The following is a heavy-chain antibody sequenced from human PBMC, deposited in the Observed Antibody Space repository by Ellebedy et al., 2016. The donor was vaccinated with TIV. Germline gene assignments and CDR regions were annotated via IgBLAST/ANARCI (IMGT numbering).Heavy chain of an antibody. D-gene: IGHD3-10*01. CDR1: GYTLTELS. CDR2: FDPEDGET. V-gene: IGHV1-24*01. CDR3: ARGANYGHKWVYGMDV. J-gene: IGHJ6*02. Sequence: ASVKVSCXVSGYTLTELSMHWVRQAPGKGLEWMGGFDPEDGETIYAQKFQGRVTMTEDTSTDTAYMELSSLRSEDTAVYYCARGANYGHKWVYGMDVWGQGTTVTVSS.